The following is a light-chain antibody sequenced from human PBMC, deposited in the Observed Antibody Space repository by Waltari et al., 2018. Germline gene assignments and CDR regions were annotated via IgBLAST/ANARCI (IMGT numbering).Light chain of an antibody. CDR1: RSNIGKHA. CDR3: ATWDNTLSGWV. CDR2: YDD. J-gene: IGLJ3*02. Sequence: QSVLTQPPSVYQAPRLRVASSCSGSRSNIGKHAVNWYLQDPGKAPKRLIYYDDLLPSRLSDRFSGSRSGTSASLAISGLQSDDEGDYYCATWDNTLSGWVFGGGTRLTVL. V-gene: IGLV1-36*01.